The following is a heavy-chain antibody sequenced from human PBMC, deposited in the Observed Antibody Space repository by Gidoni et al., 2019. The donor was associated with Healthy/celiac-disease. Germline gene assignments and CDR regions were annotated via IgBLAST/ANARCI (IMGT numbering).Heavy chain of an antibody. CDR1: GGPFSSYT. Sequence: QVQLVHSGAEVKQPGSSVKVSCKASGGPFSSYTISWVRQAPGQGLEWMGGIIPILGIANYAQKFQGRVTITADKSTSTAYMELSSLRSEDTAVYYCARLIAVAGYYYGMDVWGQGTTVTVSS. CDR2: IIPILGIA. D-gene: IGHD6-19*01. J-gene: IGHJ6*02. CDR3: ARLIAVAGYYYGMDV. V-gene: IGHV1-69*02.